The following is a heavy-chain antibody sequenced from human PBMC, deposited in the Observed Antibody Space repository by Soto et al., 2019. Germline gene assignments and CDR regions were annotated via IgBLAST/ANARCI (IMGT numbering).Heavy chain of an antibody. CDR2: IIPLFRTP. CDR3: ARDNDRLQLGGNYSYSLDV. J-gene: IGHJ6*02. CDR1: GGTFSSSA. Sequence: QVQLVQSGAEMKEPGSSVKVSCKTSGGTFSSSAISWLRQAPGQGLEWMGGIIPLFRTPDYAQKFQGRVTXAXDXXTSTAYMELSSLRSEDTAVYYCARDNDRLQLGGNYSYSLDVWGQGTTITVSS. V-gene: IGHV1-69*05. D-gene: IGHD4-4*01.